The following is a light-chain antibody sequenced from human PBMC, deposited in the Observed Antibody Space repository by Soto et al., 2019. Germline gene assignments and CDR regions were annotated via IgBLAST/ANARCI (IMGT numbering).Light chain of an antibody. Sequence: QSALTQPASVSGSPGQSITISCTGTSSDVCGYNYVSWYQQHPGKAPKLMIYDVSNRPSGVSNRFSGSKSGNTASLTISGLQAEDEADYYCSSYTSRSTLYVFGTGTKVTVL. CDR3: SSYTSRSTLYV. CDR1: SSDVCGYNY. V-gene: IGLV2-14*01. J-gene: IGLJ1*01. CDR2: DVS.